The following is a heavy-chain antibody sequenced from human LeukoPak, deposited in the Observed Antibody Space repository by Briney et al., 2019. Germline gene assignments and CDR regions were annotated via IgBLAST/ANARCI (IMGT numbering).Heavy chain of an antibody. Sequence: SETLSLTCTVSGYSISSGHYWGWIRQPPGKGLEWIGSIYHSGSTYYNPSLKSRVTISVDTSKNQFSLKLSSVTAADTAMYYCARSIAVAGTDYWGQGTLVTVSS. V-gene: IGHV4-38-2*02. CDR3: ARSIAVAGTDY. CDR2: IYHSGST. CDR1: GYSISSGHY. D-gene: IGHD6-19*01. J-gene: IGHJ4*02.